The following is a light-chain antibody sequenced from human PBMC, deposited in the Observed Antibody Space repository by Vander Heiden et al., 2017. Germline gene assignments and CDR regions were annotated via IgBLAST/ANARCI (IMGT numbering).Light chain of an antibody. CDR2: GAS. CDR3: QQGGSEPRVT. V-gene: IGKV3-20*01. Sequence: EIVLTQSTGTLSLSPGERATLSCRASQSVSSSYLAWYQQKPGQAPRLLIYGASSRATGIPDRFSGSGSGTDFTLTISRLEPEDFAVYYCQQGGSEPRVTFGGGTKVEIK. J-gene: IGKJ4*01. CDR1: QSVSSSY.